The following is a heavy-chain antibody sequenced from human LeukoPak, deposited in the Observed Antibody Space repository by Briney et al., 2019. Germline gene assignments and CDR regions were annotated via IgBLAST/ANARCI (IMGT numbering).Heavy chain of an antibody. D-gene: IGHD6-19*01. V-gene: IGHV1-18*01. Sequence: GASVKVSCKASGYTFTSYGISWVRQAPGQGLEWMGWISAYNGNTNYAQKLQGRVTMTTDTSTSTAYMELRSLRSDDTAVYYCARDRGQWLDYYYYGMDVWGQGTTVTVSS. J-gene: IGHJ6*02. CDR1: GYTFTSYG. CDR3: ARDRGQWLDYYYYGMDV. CDR2: ISAYNGNT.